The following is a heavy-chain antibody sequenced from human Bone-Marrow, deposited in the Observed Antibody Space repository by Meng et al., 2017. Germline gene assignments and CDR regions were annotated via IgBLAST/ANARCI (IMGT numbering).Heavy chain of an antibody. D-gene: IGHD2-2*01. J-gene: IGHJ4*02. V-gene: IGHV3-48*03. CDR3: ARGGARGYCSSTSCYAFDY. CDR2: ISSSGSTI. Sequence: GESLKISCAASGFTFSSYEMNWVRQAPGKGLEWVSYISSSGSTIYYADSVKGQFTISRDNAKNSLYLQMNSLRAEDTAVYYCARGGARGYCSSTSCYAFDYWGQGTLVTVSS. CDR1: GFTFSSYE.